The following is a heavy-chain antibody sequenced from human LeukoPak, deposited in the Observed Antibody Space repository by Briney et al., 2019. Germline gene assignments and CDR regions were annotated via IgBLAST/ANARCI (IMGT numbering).Heavy chain of an antibody. V-gene: IGHV1-8*01. J-gene: IGHJ4*02. CDR2: MNPNSGNT. Sequence: ASVKVSCKASGYTFTSYDINWVRQATGQGLEWMGWMNPNSGNTGYAQKFQGRVTMTRNTSISTAYMELSSLRSEDTAVYYCARNGAPYYYDSSGYLGGGNFDYWGQGTLVTVSS. D-gene: IGHD3-22*01. CDR3: ARNGAPYYYDSSGYLGGGNFDY. CDR1: GYTFTSYD.